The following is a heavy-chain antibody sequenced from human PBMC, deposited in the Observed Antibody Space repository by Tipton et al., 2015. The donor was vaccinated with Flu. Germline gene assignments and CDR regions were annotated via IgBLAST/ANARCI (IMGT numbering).Heavy chain of an antibody. V-gene: IGHV3-48*03. Sequence: SLRLSCAASGFTFSSYETNWVRQAPGKGLEWVSYISGSGSTIYYADSVKGRFTISRDNAKNSLYLQMNSLRAEDTAVYYCARDIIGDYGGDWGQGTLVTVSS. J-gene: IGHJ4*02. CDR2: ISGSGSTI. CDR1: GFTFSSYE. CDR3: ARDIIGDYGGD. D-gene: IGHD4/OR15-4a*01.